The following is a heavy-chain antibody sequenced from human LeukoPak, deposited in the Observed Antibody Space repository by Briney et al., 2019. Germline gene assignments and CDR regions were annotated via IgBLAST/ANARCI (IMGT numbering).Heavy chain of an antibody. CDR1: GGSISSYY. CDR3: ARQVVAVAGTGYFDY. J-gene: IGHJ4*02. CDR2: ISDRGST. V-gene: IGHV4-59*08. D-gene: IGHD6-19*01. Sequence: SETLSLTCTVSGGSISSYYWSWIRQPPGKGLEWIGYISDRGSTNYNPSLKSRVTILVDTSKNQFSLKLNSVTAADAAVYFCARQVVAVAGTGYFDYWGQGTLVTVCS.